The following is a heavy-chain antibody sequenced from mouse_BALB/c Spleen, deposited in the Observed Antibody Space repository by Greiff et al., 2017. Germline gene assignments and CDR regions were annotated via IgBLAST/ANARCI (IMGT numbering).Heavy chain of an antibody. J-gene: IGHJ3*01. D-gene: IGHD1-2*01. CDR2: INPSSGYT. Sequence: QVQLKQSAAELARPGASVKMSCKASGYTFTSYTMHWVKQRPGQGLEWIGYINPSSGYTEYNQKFKDKTTLTADKSSSTAYMQLSSLTSEDSAVYYCARVYGPGRFAYWGQGTLVTVSA. CDR1: GYTFTSYT. CDR3: ARVYGPGRFAY. V-gene: IGHV1-4*02.